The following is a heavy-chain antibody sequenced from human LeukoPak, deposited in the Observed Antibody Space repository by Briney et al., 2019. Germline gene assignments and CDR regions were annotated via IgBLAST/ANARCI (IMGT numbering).Heavy chain of an antibody. D-gene: IGHD6-19*01. V-gene: IGHV4-59*01. Sequence: PSETLSLTCTVSGGSISSYYWSWIRQPPGKGLEWIGYIYYSGSTNYNPSLKSRVTISVDTSKNQFSLKLSSVTAADTAVYYCAREGNIAVAGKVPDYYYYGMDVWGQGTTVTVSS. CDR3: AREGNIAVAGKVPDYYYYGMDV. CDR2: IYYSGST. CDR1: GGSISSYY. J-gene: IGHJ6*02.